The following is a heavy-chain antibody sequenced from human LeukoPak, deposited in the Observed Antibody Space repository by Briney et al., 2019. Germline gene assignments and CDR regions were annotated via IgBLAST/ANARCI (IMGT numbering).Heavy chain of an antibody. CDR2: INPSGGST. Sequence: GASVKVSCRASGYTFTSYYMHWVRQAPGEEREWMGIINPSGGSTTYAQKFQGRVTMTRDTSTSTVYMELSSLRSDDTAVYYCARGPVAVGDNFDYWGQGTLVTVSS. V-gene: IGHV1-46*01. J-gene: IGHJ4*02. CDR3: ARGPVAVGDNFDY. D-gene: IGHD6-13*01. CDR1: GYTFTSYY.